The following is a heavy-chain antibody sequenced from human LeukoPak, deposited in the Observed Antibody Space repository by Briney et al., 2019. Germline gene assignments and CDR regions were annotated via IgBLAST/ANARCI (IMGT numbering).Heavy chain of an antibody. J-gene: IGHJ4*02. CDR2: IYTSGST. CDR3: ASDSLPGYSSSSNDY. Sequence: PSETLSLTCTVSGGSISSYYWSWIRQPAGKGLEWIGRIYTSGSTNYNPSLKSRVTMSVDTSKNQFSLKLSSVTAADTAVYYCASDSLPGYSSSSNDYWGQGTLVTVSS. CDR1: GGSISSYY. D-gene: IGHD6-13*01. V-gene: IGHV4-4*07.